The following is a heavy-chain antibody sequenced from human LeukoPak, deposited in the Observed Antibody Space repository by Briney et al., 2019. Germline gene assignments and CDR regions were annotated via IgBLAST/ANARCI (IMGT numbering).Heavy chain of an antibody. Sequence: GASVTVCCKASGYTFTGYYMHWVRQAPGQGLEWMGWINPNSGGTNYAQKFQGWVTMTRDTSISTAYMELSRLRSDDTAVYYCAREYVVPAYYYYGMDVWGKGTTVTVSS. D-gene: IGHD2-2*01. J-gene: IGHJ6*04. V-gene: IGHV1-2*04. CDR2: INPNSGGT. CDR1: GYTFTGYY. CDR3: AREYVVPAYYYYGMDV.